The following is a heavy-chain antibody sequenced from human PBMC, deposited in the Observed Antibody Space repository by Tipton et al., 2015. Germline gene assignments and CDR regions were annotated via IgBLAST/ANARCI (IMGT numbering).Heavy chain of an antibody. J-gene: IGHJ4*02. CDR2: ISSNGGST. CDR3: AKGNGYSSGWYADY. Sequence: SLRLSCAASGFTFSNYAMSWVRQAPGKGLEWVLGISSNGGSTYYADSVKGRFTISRDNSKNTLYVQMNSLRAEDTAVYYCAKGNGYSSGWYADYWGQGTLVTVSS. V-gene: IGHV3-23*01. D-gene: IGHD6-19*01. CDR1: GFTFSNYA.